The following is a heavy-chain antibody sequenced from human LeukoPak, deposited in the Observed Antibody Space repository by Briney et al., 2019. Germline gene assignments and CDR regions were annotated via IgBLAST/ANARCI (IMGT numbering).Heavy chain of an antibody. CDR2: ISGSGGST. J-gene: IGHJ1*01. D-gene: IGHD3-22*01. V-gene: IGHV3-23*01. Sequence: GGSLRLSCAASGFTFSSYAMSWVRQAPGKGLEWVSAISGSGGSTYYANSVKGRFTISRDNSKNTLYLQMNSLRAEDTAVYYCAKGSGYYPEYFQHWGQGTLVTVSS. CDR3: AKGSGYYPEYFQH. CDR1: GFTFSSYA.